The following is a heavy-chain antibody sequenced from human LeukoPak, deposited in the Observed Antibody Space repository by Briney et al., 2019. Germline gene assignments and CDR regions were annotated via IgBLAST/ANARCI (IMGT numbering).Heavy chain of an antibody. CDR3: SLLLGHAFDI. CDR1: GFTFSSYW. J-gene: IGHJ3*02. Sequence: GGSLRLSCAASGFTFSSYWMSWVRQAPGKGLEWVANIKQDGSEKYYVDSVKGRFTISKDNAKNSLYLQMNSLRAEDTAVYYCSLLLGHAFDIWGQGTMVTVSS. V-gene: IGHV3-7*02. D-gene: IGHD3-10*01. CDR2: IKQDGSEK.